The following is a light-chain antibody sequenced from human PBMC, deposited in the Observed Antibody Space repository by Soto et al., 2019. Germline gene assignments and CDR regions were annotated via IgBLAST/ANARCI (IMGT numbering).Light chain of an antibody. V-gene: IGKV1-27*01. CDR2: AAS. Sequence: DIQMTQSPSSLSASVGDRVTITCRASQGISNYLAWYQQKPGKVPKLLICAASTLQSGVPSRFSGSGSGTDFTLTISSLQPEDVATYFCQQYNNWPPDRTFGQGTKVEIK. CDR1: QGISNY. CDR3: QQYNNWPPDRT. J-gene: IGKJ1*01.